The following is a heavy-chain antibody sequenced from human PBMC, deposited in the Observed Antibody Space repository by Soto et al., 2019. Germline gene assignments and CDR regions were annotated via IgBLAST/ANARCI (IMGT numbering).Heavy chain of an antibody. Sequence: GGSLRLSCAASGFTFSSYSMNWVRQAPGKVLEWVSSISSSSSYIYYADSVKGRFTISRDNAKNSLYLQMNSLRAEDTAVYYCARDKVIGFVDYYYYGMDVWGQGTTVTGLL. J-gene: IGHJ6*02. CDR3: ARDKVIGFVDYYYYGMDV. D-gene: IGHD3-22*01. CDR1: GFTFSSYS. V-gene: IGHV3-21*01. CDR2: ISSSSSYI.